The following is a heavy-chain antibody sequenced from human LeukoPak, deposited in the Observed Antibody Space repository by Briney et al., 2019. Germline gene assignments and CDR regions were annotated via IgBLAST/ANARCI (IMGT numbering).Heavy chain of an antibody. CDR3: ARQFRIAVAGSDEEVDNY. J-gene: IGHJ4*02. V-gene: IGHV4-34*12. CDR1: GGSFSGYY. Sequence: KPSETLSLTCAVYGGSFSGYYWSWIRQPPGKGLEWIGSIFYSGSTYYNPSLKTRVTISVDTSKNQFSLKLSSVTAADTAVYYCARQFRIAVAGSDEEVDNYWGQGTLVTVSS. CDR2: IFYSGST. D-gene: IGHD6-19*01.